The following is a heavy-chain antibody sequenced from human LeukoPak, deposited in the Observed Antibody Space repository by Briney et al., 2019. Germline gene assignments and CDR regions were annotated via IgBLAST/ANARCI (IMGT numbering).Heavy chain of an antibody. CDR3: ARRAGLHSLDY. CDR2: INHSGSI. Sequence: PGGSLRLSCAASGFTFSSAWMSWVRQPPGKGLEWIGEINHSGSINYNPSLKSRVTISVDTSKNQFSLRLSSVSAADTALYFCARRAGLHSLDYWDQGTLVTVSS. CDR1: GFTFSSAW. V-gene: IGHV4-34*01. J-gene: IGHJ4*02. D-gene: IGHD5/OR15-5a*01.